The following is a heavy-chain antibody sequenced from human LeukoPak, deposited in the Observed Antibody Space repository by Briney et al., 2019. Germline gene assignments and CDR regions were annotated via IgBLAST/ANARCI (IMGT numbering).Heavy chain of an antibody. CDR1: GYSISSGYY. D-gene: IGHD3-9*01. CDR3: ARRVHYDILTNYYRPFDY. V-gene: IGHV4-38-2*01. CDR2: IYHSGNT. J-gene: IGHJ4*02. Sequence: SETLPLTCAVSGYSISSGYYWGWIRPPPGKGLEWIGYIYHSGNTYYNPSLKRRVTISVDTSKNQFSLKLSSVTAADTAVYNCARRVHYDILTNYYRPFDYWGQGTLVTVSS.